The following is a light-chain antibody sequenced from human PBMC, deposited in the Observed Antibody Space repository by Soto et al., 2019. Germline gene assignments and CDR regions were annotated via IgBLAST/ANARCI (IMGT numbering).Light chain of an antibody. J-gene: IGLJ1*01. CDR1: NSNIGNNL. CDR2: ETY. Sequence: QSVLTQPPSVSAAPGQKVTISCSGTNSNIGNNLVSWYQLLPGTAPKLIIYETYKRPSGIPDRFSASKSGTSATLGISGLQTGDEAEYFCGTWDSSLSADVFGTGTKVTVL. V-gene: IGLV1-51*02. CDR3: GTWDSSLSADV.